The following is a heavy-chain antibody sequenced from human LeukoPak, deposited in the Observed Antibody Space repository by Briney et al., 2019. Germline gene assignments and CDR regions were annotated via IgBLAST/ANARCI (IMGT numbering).Heavy chain of an antibody. CDR1: GFTFSTYG. Sequence: TGGSLRLSCAASGFTFSTYGMSWVRQAPGKGLESVANIKQDGSQIHYVDSVKGRFTISRDNAQNSVYLQMNSLRVEDTAVYYCARDSGEYSFGGFWYFDVWGRGTLVTVSS. CDR3: ARDSGEYSFGGFWYFDV. CDR2: IKQDGSQI. V-gene: IGHV3-7*05. J-gene: IGHJ2*01. D-gene: IGHD5-18*01.